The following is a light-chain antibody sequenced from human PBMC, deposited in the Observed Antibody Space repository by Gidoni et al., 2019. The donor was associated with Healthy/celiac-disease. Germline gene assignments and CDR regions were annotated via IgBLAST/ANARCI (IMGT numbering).Light chain of an antibody. V-gene: IGLV2-14*01. CDR2: DVS. CDR3: SSYTSSSTYV. Sequence: QSALTQPASVSGSPGQSIPLSCTGTSSDVGGYNHVSWYQQHPGKAPKLMIYDVSNRPPGVSNRFSGSKSGNTASLTISGLQAEDEADYYCSSYTSSSTYVFGTGTKVTVL. J-gene: IGLJ1*01. CDR1: SSDVGGYNH.